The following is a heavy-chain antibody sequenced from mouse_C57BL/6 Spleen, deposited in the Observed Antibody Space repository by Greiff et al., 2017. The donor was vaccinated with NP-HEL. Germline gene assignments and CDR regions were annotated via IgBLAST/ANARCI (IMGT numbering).Heavy chain of an antibody. CDR3: ARSSSGYLFDY. Sequence: VQLQQSGAELVKPGASVKISCKASGYAFSSYWMNWVKQRPGKGLEWIGQIYPGDGDTTYNGKFKGKATMTADKSSSTAYMQLSSLTSEESAVYFWARSSSGYLFDYWGQGTTLTVSS. V-gene: IGHV1-80*01. CDR1: GYAFSSYW. J-gene: IGHJ2*01. CDR2: IYPGDGDT. D-gene: IGHD3-2*02.